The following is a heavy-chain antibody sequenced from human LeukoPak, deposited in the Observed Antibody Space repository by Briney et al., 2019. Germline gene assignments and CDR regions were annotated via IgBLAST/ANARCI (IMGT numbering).Heavy chain of an antibody. V-gene: IGHV3-23*01. D-gene: IGHD1-26*01. J-gene: IGHJ4*02. Sequence: GGSLRLSCAASGFTFSSYAMSWVRQAPGKGLEWVSAISGSGGSTYYADSVKGRFTISRDNSKNTLYLQMNSLRAEDTAVYYCAKAIQSSGSYWRLDYWGQGTLVTVSS. CDR1: GFTFSSYA. CDR3: AKAIQSSGSYWRLDY. CDR2: ISGSGGST.